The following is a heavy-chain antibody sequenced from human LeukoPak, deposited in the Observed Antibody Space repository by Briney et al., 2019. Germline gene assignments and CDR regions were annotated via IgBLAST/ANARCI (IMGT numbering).Heavy chain of an antibody. CDR2: ISSSSSYI. J-gene: IGHJ3*02. V-gene: IGHV3-21*01. D-gene: IGHD3-9*01. CDR3: ARGRGEYDILTGSAFDI. Sequence: GGSLRLSCAASGFTFSSYSMNWLRQAPGKGLEWFSSISSSSSYIYYADSVKGRFTISRDNAKNSLYLQMNSLRAEDTAVYYCARGRGEYDILTGSAFDIWGQGTMVTVSS. CDR1: GFTFSSYS.